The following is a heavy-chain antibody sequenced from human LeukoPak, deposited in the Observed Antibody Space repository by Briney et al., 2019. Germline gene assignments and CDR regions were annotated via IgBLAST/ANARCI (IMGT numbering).Heavy chain of an antibody. CDR3: AKAVIAVAGTAHFDY. Sequence: PGGSLRLSCAASGFTFDDYAMHWVRQAPGKGLEWVSGISWNSGSIGYADSVKGRFTISRDNAKNSLYLQMNSLRAEDTALYYCAKAVIAVAGTAHFDYWGQGTLVTVSS. V-gene: IGHV3-9*01. CDR2: ISWNSGSI. D-gene: IGHD6-19*01. J-gene: IGHJ4*02. CDR1: GFTFDDYA.